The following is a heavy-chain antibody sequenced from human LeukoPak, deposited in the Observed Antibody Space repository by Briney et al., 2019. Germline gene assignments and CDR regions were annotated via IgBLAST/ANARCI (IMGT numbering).Heavy chain of an antibody. D-gene: IGHD6-19*01. V-gene: IGHV3-74*01. Sequence: GGSLRLSCAASGFTFSSYWMHWVRQAPGKGLVWVSYIKSDGRSTSYADSVKGRFTISRDNAKNSLYLQMNSLRAEDTAVYYCARAYSSGWYSDAFDIWGQGTMVTVSS. CDR3: ARAYSSGWYSDAFDI. J-gene: IGHJ3*02. CDR1: GFTFSSYW. CDR2: IKSDGRST.